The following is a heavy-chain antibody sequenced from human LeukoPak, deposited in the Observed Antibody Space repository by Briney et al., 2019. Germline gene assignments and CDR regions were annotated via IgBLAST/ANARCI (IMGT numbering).Heavy chain of an antibody. V-gene: IGHV3-66*01. J-gene: IGHJ4*02. CDR1: GFTISSKY. D-gene: IGHD6-13*01. CDR3: ARGSWSAAGTSIDY. CDR2: IYSGGRT. Sequence: GGSLRLSCAASGFTISSKYMSWVRQAPGKGLEWISVIYSGGRTYYADSVKGRFTISRDNAANTLYLQMNSLRAEDTAVYYCARGSWSAAGTSIDYWGQGTLVTVSS.